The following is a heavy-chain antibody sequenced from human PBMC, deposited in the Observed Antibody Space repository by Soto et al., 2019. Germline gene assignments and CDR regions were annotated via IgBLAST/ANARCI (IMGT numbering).Heavy chain of an antibody. D-gene: IGHD3-22*01. V-gene: IGHV4-30-4*01. J-gene: IGHJ4*02. CDR3: ARVHYYDSSGYPHFDY. Sequence: SETLSLTCTVSGGSISSGDYYWSWIRQPPGKGLEWIGYIYYSGSTYYNPSLKSRVTISVDTSKNQFSLKLSSVTAADTAVYYCARVHYYDSSGYPHFDYWGQGTLVTVSS. CDR2: IYYSGST. CDR1: GGSISSGDYY.